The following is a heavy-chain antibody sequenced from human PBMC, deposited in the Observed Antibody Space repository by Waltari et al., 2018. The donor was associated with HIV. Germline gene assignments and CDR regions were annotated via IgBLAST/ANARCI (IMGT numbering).Heavy chain of an antibody. V-gene: IGHV1-2*02. J-gene: IGHJ4*02. Sequence: VKLLQSGPEVRTPGASVKVSCRASGSNFTGYYMHWVRQAPGQGLEWMGWINPNSGNTHLAQKFKGKVTMTRVTSIRTAYLEMRRLKSDDTAIYYCARDGVGDAAFDYWGQGTLVTVS. CDR3: ARDGVGDAAFDY. D-gene: IGHD1-26*01. CDR2: INPNSGNT. CDR1: GSNFTGYY.